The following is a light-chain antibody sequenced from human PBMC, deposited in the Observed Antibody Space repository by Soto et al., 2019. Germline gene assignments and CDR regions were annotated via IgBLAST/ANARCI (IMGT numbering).Light chain of an antibody. CDR1: QSLVYSDGNTY. CDR2: KVS. J-gene: IGKJ2*01. V-gene: IGKV2-30*01. CDR3: MQGTHWPPILV. Sequence: DVVMTQSPLSLPVTLGQPASISCRSSQSLVYSDGNTYLNWFQQRPGQSPRRLIYKVSNRDSGVPDRFSGRGSGTDFTLKISRVEAEDVGVYYCMQGTHWPPILVVGQGTKLEIK.